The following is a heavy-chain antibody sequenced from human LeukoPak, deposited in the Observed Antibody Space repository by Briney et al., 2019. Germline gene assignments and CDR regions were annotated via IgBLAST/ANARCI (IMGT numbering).Heavy chain of an antibody. CDR1: GFTSSSYS. Sequence: GGSLRLSCAASGFTSSSYSMNWVRQAPGKGLEWVSYISSSSSTIYYADSVKGRLTISRDNAKNSLYLQMNSLRDEDTAVYYCARDQRYRYYYDSGVAFGYWGQGTLVTVSS. CDR2: ISSSSSTI. D-gene: IGHD3-22*01. CDR3: ARDQRYRYYYDSGVAFGY. J-gene: IGHJ4*02. V-gene: IGHV3-48*02.